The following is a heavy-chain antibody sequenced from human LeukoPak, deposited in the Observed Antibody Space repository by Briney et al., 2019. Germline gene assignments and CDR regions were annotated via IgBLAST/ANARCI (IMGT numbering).Heavy chain of an antibody. V-gene: IGHV3-21*01. CDR1: GFTFSSYS. CDR3: ARDPATFGWIDI. J-gene: IGHJ3*02. CDR2: ISSSSSYI. D-gene: IGHD3-16*01. Sequence: GGSLRLSCAASGFTFSSYSMNWVRQAPGKGLEWVSSISSSSSYIYYADPVKGRFTISRDNAKNSLYLQMNSLRAEDTAVYYCARDPATFGWIDIWGQGTMVTVSS.